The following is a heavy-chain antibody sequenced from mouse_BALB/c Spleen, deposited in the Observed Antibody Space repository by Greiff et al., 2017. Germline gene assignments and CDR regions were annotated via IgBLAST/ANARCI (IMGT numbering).Heavy chain of an antibody. D-gene: IGHD1-1*01. V-gene: IGHV1S22*01. Sequence: LQQPGSELVRPGASVKLSCKASGYTFTSYWMHWVKQRPGQGLEWIGNIYRGSGSTNYDEKFKSKATLTVDTSSSTAYMQLSSLTSEDSAVYYCTFTTVYAMDYWGQGTSVTVSS. J-gene: IGHJ4*01. CDR3: TFTTVYAMDY. CDR1: GYTFTSYW. CDR2: IYRGSGST.